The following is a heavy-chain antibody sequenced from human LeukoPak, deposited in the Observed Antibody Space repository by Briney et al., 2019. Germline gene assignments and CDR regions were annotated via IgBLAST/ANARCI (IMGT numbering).Heavy chain of an antibody. J-gene: IGHJ3*02. D-gene: IGHD2-21*02. V-gene: IGHV3-23*01. CDR3: ARVCGGDCRNDAFDI. CDR2: ISGSGGST. CDR1: GFTFSSYA. Sequence: GGSLRLSCAASGFTFSSYAMSWVRQAPGKGLEWVSAISGSGGSTYYADSVKGRFTISRGNSKNTLYLQMNSLRAEDTAVYYCARVCGGDCRNDAFDIWGQGTMVTVSS.